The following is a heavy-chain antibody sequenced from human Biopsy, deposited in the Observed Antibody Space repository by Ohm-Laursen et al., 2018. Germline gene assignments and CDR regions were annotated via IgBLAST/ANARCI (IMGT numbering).Heavy chain of an antibody. J-gene: IGHJ5*02. CDR3: ARGLPRIAPMVRGRRTWFDP. D-gene: IGHD3-10*01. Sequence: SDTLSLTCAVYGGAFRGYYLGWIRQPPREGVGGIGGKNNNWKTHYKPSLDSRVAISADTSKNHFSLNLYSVTAADTAVYFCARGLPRIAPMVRGRRTWFDPWGQGTLVTVSS. V-gene: IGHV4-34*01. CDR1: GGAFRGYY. CDR2: KNNNWKT.